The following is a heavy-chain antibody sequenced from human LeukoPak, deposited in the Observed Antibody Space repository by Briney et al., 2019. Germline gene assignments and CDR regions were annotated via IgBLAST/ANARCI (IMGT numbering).Heavy chain of an antibody. V-gene: IGHV3-23*01. CDR1: GFTFNSYA. CDR3: ARDDCSGGSCSPDYYYYGMDV. D-gene: IGHD2-15*01. Sequence: GGSLRLSCAASGFTFNSYALSWVRRAPGKGLEWVSGISGSGGSTYYADSVKGRFTISRDNSKNTLYLQMSSLRAEDTAVYYCARDDCSGGSCSPDYYYYGMDVWGQGTTVTVSS. CDR2: ISGSGGST. J-gene: IGHJ6*02.